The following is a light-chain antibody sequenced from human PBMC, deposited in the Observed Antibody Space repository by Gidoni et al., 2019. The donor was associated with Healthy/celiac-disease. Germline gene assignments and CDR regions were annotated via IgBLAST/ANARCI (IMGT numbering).Light chain of an antibody. Sequence: DIQMTQSPSSLSASVGDRVTITCQASQDISNYLNWYQQKPVKAPKLLIYDASNLETGVPSRFSGSGSGTDFTFTISSLQPEDIATYYCQQYDTIGQGTKVEIK. CDR3: QQYDT. CDR1: QDISNY. CDR2: DAS. J-gene: IGKJ1*01. V-gene: IGKV1-33*01.